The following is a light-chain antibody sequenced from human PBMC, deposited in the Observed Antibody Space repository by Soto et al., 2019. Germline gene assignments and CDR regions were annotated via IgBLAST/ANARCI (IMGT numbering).Light chain of an antibody. CDR3: QQDFSTPYS. Sequence: IVMTQSPDSLAVSLGERATINCKSSQSVLHTSYNRNYLAWYLQKPGQPPKVLMYWASTRESGVPDRFSGSGSGTDFALTITGLQAEDVAVYYCQQDFSTPYSFGRGTKLEIK. CDR2: WAS. V-gene: IGKV4-1*01. J-gene: IGKJ2*03. CDR1: QSVLHTSYNRNY.